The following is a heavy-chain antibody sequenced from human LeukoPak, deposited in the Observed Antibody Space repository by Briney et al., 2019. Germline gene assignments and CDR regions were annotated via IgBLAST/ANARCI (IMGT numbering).Heavy chain of an antibody. V-gene: IGHV1-2*06. CDR3: ASRGYSYGLTFDY. CDR1: GYTFTGYY. J-gene: IGHJ4*02. D-gene: IGHD5-18*01. Sequence: ASVKVSCKAPGYTFTGYYMHWVRQAPGQGHEWMGRINPNSGGTNYAQKFQGRVTMTRDTSISTAYMELSRLRSDDTAVYYCASRGYSYGLTFDYWGQGTLVTVSS. CDR2: INPNSGGT.